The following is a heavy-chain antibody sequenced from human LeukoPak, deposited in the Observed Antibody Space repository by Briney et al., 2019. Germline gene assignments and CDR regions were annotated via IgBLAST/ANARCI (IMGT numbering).Heavy chain of an antibody. CDR2: FDPEDGET. D-gene: IGHD3-22*01. CDR3: ATLSYDSSGSPTNYWYFDL. V-gene: IGHV1-24*01. Sequence: GASLKVSRKLSGYTLTELSVHLGRQAPGNRLEWLGGFDPEDGETIYAQKFQGRVTMTEDTSTDTAYMELSSLRSEDTAVYYCATLSYDSSGSPTNYWYFDLWGRGTLVTVSS. CDR1: GYTLTELS. J-gene: IGHJ2*01.